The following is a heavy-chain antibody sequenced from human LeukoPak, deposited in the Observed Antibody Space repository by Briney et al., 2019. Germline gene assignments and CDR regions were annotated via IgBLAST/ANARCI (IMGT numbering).Heavy chain of an antibody. CDR2: IYTSGST. CDR3: ARDSGFSYGVFDY. CDR1: GGSISSGSYY. J-gene: IGHJ4*02. V-gene: IGHV4-61*02. D-gene: IGHD5-18*01. Sequence: SETLSLTCTVSGGSISSGSYYWSWIRQPAGKGLEWIGRIYTSGSTNYNSSLKSRVTISVDTFKNQFSLKLSSVTAADTAVYYCARDSGFSYGVFDYWGQGTLVTVSS.